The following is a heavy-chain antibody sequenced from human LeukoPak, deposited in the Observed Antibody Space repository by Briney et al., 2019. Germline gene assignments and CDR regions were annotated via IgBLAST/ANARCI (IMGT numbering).Heavy chain of an antibody. CDR3: GRGGYYYDSSGYSLDY. D-gene: IGHD3-22*01. J-gene: IGHJ4*02. V-gene: IGHV4-34*01. Sequence: PSETLSLTCAVYGGSFSGYYWSWIRQPPGKGLEWIGEINHSGSTNYNPSLKSRVTISVDTSKNQFSLKLSSVTAADTAVYYWGRGGYYYDSSGYSLDYWGQGTLVTVSS. CDR2: INHSGST. CDR1: GGSFSGYY.